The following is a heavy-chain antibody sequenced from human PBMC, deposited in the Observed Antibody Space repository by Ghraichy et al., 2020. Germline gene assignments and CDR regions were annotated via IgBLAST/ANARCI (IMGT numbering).Heavy chain of an antibody. D-gene: IGHD5-18*01. J-gene: IGHJ4*02. CDR2: ISGSGDNT. CDR1: GFTFNGYA. CDR3: VRGRYSPGTFPKYYFDF. V-gene: IGHV3-23*01. Sequence: GGSLRLFCAASGFTFNGYAMTWVRQAPGKGLEWVSAISGSGDNTYYADSVKGRFTLSRDNSKNTLFLQMNGLSAEDTAVYFCVRGRYSPGTFPKYYFDFWGQGSLVTVSS.